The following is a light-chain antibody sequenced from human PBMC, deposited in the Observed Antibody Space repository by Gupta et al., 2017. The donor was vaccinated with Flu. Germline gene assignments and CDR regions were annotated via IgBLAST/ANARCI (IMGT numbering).Light chain of an antibody. J-gene: IGKJ2*01. V-gene: IGKV2-30*01. CDR1: QSLVYADGNIY. CDR3: MQGSNWLYT. Sequence: DVVMTQTPVSLPVTLGQPATISCKSSQSLVYADGNIYLNWFHQRPGQSPRRLIYKISNRDSGVPDRFSGSGSGTDFTLKITRVEAEDVGLYYCMQGSNWLYTFGQGTKLEIK. CDR2: KIS.